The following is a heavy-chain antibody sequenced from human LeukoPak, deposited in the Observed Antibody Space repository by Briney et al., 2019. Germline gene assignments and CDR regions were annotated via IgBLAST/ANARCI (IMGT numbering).Heavy chain of an antibody. CDR1: GFTFSSDG. J-gene: IGHJ5*02. V-gene: IGHV3-30*03. CDR3: GGVRGQIDP. CDR2: ISYDGSNQ. D-gene: IGHD3-10*01. Sequence: RGSLRLSCAASGFTFSSDGMQWVSQAPDEGLEWVAVISYDGSNQYYADSVKGRFTISRDNSKNTLYLQMNSLRAEDTAVYYCGGVRGQIDPWGQGTLVTVSS.